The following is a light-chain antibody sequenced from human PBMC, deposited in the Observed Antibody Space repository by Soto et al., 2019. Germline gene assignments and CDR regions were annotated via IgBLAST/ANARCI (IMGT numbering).Light chain of an antibody. J-gene: IGKJ3*01. CDR3: QLRNSWPPVFT. Sequence: EIVLTQSPATLSLSPAERATLSCRASQSVSNHLAWYQQKPGQAPRLLIYDASKRATGSPARFSGSGSGTDFTLTISSLEPEDFAVYYCQLRNSWPPVFTFGPGTKVDIK. CDR2: DAS. CDR1: QSVSNH. V-gene: IGKV3-11*01.